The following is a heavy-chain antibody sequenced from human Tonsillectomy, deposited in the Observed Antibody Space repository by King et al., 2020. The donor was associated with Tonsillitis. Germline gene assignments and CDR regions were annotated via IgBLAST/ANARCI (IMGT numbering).Heavy chain of an antibody. V-gene: IGHV3-53*04. J-gene: IGHJ4*02. CDR1: GFTVSSNF. CDR2: IYSGGST. CDR3: ARDYDSSGYLDY. D-gene: IGHD3-22*01. Sequence: VQLVESGGGLVQPGGSLRLSCAASGFTVSSNFMSWVRQAPGKGLEWVSLIYSGGSTYYADSVKGRFTISRHNYKNTLYLQMNSLRAEDTAVYYCARDYDSSGYLDYWGQGTLVTVSS.